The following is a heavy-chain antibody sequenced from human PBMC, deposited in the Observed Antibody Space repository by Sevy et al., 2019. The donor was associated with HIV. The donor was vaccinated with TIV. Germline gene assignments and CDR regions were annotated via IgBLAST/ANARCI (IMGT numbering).Heavy chain of an antibody. CDR2: ISSSSSYI. Sequence: GGSLRLSCAASGFTFSSYSMNWVRQAPGKGLEWVSSISSSSSYIYYADSVKGRFTISRDNAKNSLYLQMNSLRAGDTAVYYCARDETAATAIFDYWGQGTLVTVSS. J-gene: IGHJ4*02. V-gene: IGHV3-21*01. D-gene: IGHD2-21*02. CDR3: ARDETAATAIFDY. CDR1: GFTFSSYS.